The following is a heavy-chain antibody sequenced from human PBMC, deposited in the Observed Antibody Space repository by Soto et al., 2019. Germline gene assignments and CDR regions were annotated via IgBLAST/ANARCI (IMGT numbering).Heavy chain of an antibody. CDR2: IIPIFGTA. CDR1: GGTFSSYA. J-gene: IGHJ4*02. Sequence: GASVKVSCKASGGTFSSYAISWVRQAPGQGLEWMGGIIPIFGTANYAQKFQGRVTITADESTSTAYMELSSLRSEDTAVYYCARGTVRYYDSSGSLDYWGQGTLVTASS. V-gene: IGHV1-69*13. D-gene: IGHD3-22*01. CDR3: ARGTVRYYDSSGSLDY.